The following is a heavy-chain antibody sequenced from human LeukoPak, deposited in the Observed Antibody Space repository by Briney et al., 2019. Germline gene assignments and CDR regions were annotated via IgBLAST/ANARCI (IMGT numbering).Heavy chain of an antibody. D-gene: IGHD6-13*01. CDR2: ISYDGSNK. CDR3: ANARIAAAGVLDY. CDR1: GFTFSSYG. J-gene: IGHJ4*02. Sequence: GGSLRLSCAASGFTFSSYGMHWVRQAPGKGLEWVAVISYDGSNKYYADSVKGRFTISRDNSKNTLYLQMNSLRAEDTAVYYCANARIAAAGVLDYWGQGTLVTVSS. V-gene: IGHV3-30*18.